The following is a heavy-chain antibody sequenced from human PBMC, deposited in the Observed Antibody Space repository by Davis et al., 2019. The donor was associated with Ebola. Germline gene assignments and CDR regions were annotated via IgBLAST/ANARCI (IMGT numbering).Heavy chain of an antibody. CDR2: IKEDGSGK. CDR3: ARGPGSL. J-gene: IGHJ4*02. CDR1: GFTFSSYW. Sequence: PGGSLRLSCAGSGFTFSSYWMSWVRQAPGKGLEWVANIKEDGSGKYYADSVKGRFTISRDNAKNSLYLQMNSLRAEDTAVYYCARGPGSLWGQGTLVTVSS. V-gene: IGHV3-7*03. D-gene: IGHD2-15*01.